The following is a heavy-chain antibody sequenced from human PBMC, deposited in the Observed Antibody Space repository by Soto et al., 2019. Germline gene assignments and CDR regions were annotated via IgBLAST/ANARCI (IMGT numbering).Heavy chain of an antibody. D-gene: IGHD6-13*01. V-gene: IGHV1-8*01. J-gene: IGHJ4*02. Sequence: QVQLVQSGAEVKKPGASVKVSCKASGYTFTSYDINWVRQATGQGLEWMGWMNPNSGNTGYAQKCQGRVTMTRNTSISTAYMELSSLRSEDTAVYYCARGEGVVAAAQTTVGYLGQGTLVTVSS. CDR2: MNPNSGNT. CDR1: GYTFTSYD. CDR3: ARGEGVVAAAQTTVGY.